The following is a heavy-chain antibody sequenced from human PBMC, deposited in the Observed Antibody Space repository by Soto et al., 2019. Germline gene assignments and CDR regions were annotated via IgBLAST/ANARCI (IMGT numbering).Heavy chain of an antibody. V-gene: IGHV1-69*04. J-gene: IGHJ3*02. Sequence: SVMVSFTGSGGTFSSYAISWVRQDTGQGLEWMGRIIPCNGTANYAQKFQGRVTITRDTSASTAYMELSSLRSEDTAVYYCARGEYSDFWSGSYKGDAFDIWGQGTMVTVS. D-gene: IGHD3-3*01. CDR3: ARGEYSDFWSGSYKGDAFDI. CDR2: IIPCNGTA. CDR1: GGTFSSYA.